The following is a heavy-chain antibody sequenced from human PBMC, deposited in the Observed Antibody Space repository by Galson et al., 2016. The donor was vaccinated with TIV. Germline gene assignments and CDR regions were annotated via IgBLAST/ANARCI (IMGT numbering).Heavy chain of an antibody. CDR3: ARDPGYFVY. Sequence: SLRLSCAASGFTFSDYWMHWVRQTPGKGLEWVANIKQDGSEKYYVDSVKGRFTISRDNAKSSLFLQMNSLRAEDTAVYYCARDPGYFVYWGQGTLVTVSS. V-gene: IGHV3-7*01. CDR1: GFTFSDYW. D-gene: IGHD1-1*01. J-gene: IGHJ4*02. CDR2: IKQDGSEK.